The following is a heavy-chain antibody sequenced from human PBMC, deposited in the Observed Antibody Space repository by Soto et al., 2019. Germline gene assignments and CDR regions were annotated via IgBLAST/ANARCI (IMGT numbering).Heavy chain of an antibody. V-gene: IGHV3-53*01. CDR2: IYSGGST. CDR1: GFTVSSNY. CDR3: AKAKYSSSWWAVDY. Sequence: HPGGSLRLSCAASGFTVSSNYMSWVRQAPGKGLEWVSVIYSGGSTYYADSVKGRFTISRDNSKNTLYLQMNSLRAEDTAVYYCAKAKYSSSWWAVDYWGQGTLVTVSS. D-gene: IGHD6-13*01. J-gene: IGHJ4*02.